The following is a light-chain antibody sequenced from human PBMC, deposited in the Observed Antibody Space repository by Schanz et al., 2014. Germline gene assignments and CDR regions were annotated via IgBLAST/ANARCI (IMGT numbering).Light chain of an antibody. CDR1: QSVGGD. CDR2: GAS. V-gene: IGKV3-15*01. CDR3: QHYSLSPL. Sequence: EVVMTQSPATLSGSPGQRATLTCRASQSVGGDLAWYQQKPGQTPRLLIYGASTRATGIPAKFSGSGSGTDFTLTISRLEPEDFAVYYCQHYSLSPLFGQGTKVDI. J-gene: IGKJ1*01.